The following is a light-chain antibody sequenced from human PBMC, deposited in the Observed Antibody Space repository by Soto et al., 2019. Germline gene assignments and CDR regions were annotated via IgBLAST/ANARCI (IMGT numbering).Light chain of an antibody. CDR3: QSYESSLSGFYV. V-gene: IGLV1-40*01. J-gene: IGLJ1*01. CDR1: SSNIGAGYD. Sequence: QSVLTQPPSVSGAPGQRVTISCTGSSSNIGAGYDVHWYQQLPGTAPKLLIYGNSNRPSGVPDRFSGSKSGTSASLAITGLQAEDEADYCCQSYESSLSGFYVFGTGTKLTVL. CDR2: GNS.